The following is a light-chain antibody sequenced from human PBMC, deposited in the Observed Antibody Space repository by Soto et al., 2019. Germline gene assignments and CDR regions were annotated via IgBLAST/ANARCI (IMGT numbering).Light chain of an antibody. CDR3: SSYTGGNPSYV. CDR2: EVT. CDR1: SSDVGGYDY. V-gene: IGLV2-8*01. Sequence: QSALTQPPSASGSPGQSVTISCTGTSSDVGGYDYVSWYQQHPGKAPKLMIYEVTIRPSGVSDRFSCSKSGNTASLTVSGLQAEDEADYYCSSYTGGNPSYVFGTGTKVTVL. J-gene: IGLJ1*01.